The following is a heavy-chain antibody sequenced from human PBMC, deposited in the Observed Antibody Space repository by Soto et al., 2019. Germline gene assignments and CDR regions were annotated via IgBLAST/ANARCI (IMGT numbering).Heavy chain of an antibody. Sequence: EVQLVESGGGLVRPGGSLRLSCAASGFSFSSYWMHWVRQVPGKGLVWVARMNEDGGTTDYADFVKGRFTISRDNAKNTLYLQMNSLRVEDTAVYYCASDLSGRADVWGQGTTVTVSS. CDR2: MNEDGGTT. V-gene: IGHV3-74*02. CDR1: GFSFSSYW. D-gene: IGHD3-10*01. CDR3: ASDLSGRADV. J-gene: IGHJ6*02.